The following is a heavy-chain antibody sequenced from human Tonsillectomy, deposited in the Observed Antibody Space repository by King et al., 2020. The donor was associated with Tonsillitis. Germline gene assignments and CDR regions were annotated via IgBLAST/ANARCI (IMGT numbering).Heavy chain of an antibody. CDR1: GFSLSTSGVG. CDR2: IYWDDDE. D-gene: IGHD1-26*01. J-gene: IGHJ3*02. CDR3: ARGTTSAAFDI. Sequence: TLKESGPTLVKPTQTLTLTYTFSGFSLSTSGVGVGWIRQTPGKALEWLALIYWDDDERSSPSLKNRLTITKDTSKNQVVLTMTNMDPVDTATYYCARGTTSAAFDIWGQGIMVTVSS. V-gene: IGHV2-5*02.